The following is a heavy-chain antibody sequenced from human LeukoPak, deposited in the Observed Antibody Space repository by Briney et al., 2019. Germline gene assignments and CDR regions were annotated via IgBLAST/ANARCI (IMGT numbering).Heavy chain of an antibody. J-gene: IGHJ4*02. V-gene: IGHV3-15*01. CDR3: AAQGGSGDLRF. Sequence: KPGGSLRLSCAASGFTFSNTWMNWVRQAPGKGLEWAGRIKRIIDGGTTDYAAPVKGRFTVSRDDSINTLYLQMSSLKTEDTAVYYCAAQGGSGDLRFWGQGTLVTVSS. D-gene: IGHD4-17*01. CDR1: GFTFSNTW. CDR2: IKRIIDGGTT.